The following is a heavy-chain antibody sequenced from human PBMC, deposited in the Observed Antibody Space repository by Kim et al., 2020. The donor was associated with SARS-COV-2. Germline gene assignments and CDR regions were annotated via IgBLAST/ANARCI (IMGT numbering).Heavy chain of an antibody. J-gene: IGHJ4*02. CDR1: GYTFTSYD. CDR3: ARGFEAYCGGDCYD. CDR2: MNPNSGNT. V-gene: IGHV1-8*01. D-gene: IGHD2-21*02. Sequence: ASVKVSCKASGYTFTSYDINWVRQATGQGLEWMGWMNPNSGNTGYAQKFQGRVTMTRNTSISTAYMELSSLRSEDTAVYYCARGFEAYCGGDCYDWGQGTLVTVSS.